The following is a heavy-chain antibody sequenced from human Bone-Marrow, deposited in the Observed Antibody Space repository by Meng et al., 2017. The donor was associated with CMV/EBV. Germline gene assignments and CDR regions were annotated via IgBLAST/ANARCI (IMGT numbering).Heavy chain of an antibody. CDR2: ISSTTSYI. J-gene: IGHJ4*02. D-gene: IGHD3-22*01. Sequence: GECLKISCAVSGFTFTTYTMVWVRQAPGKGLEWVSSISSTTSYIYYADSVQGRFTVSRDNAKTSLYLQLNSLRAEDTAVYFCARFRTSAYYADSWGQGTLVTVSS. V-gene: IGHV3-21*01. CDR1: GFTFTTYT. CDR3: ARFRTSAYYADS.